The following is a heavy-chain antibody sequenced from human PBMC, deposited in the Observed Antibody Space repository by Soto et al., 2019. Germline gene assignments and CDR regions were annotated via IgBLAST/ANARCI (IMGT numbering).Heavy chain of an antibody. CDR1: GFPFSIYS. CDR3: ARSVEGDFDY. CDR2: ITSDTNTI. D-gene: IGHD6-19*01. Sequence: EVQLVESGGGLVQPGGSLRLTCVASGFPFSIYSMNWVRQAPGKGLEWSSYITSDTNTIKYSDSVKGRFTISRDNAKNLVYLQMNSLRAEDRAVYFCARSVEGDFDYWGQGTVVTVSS. V-gene: IGHV3-48*01. J-gene: IGHJ4*02.